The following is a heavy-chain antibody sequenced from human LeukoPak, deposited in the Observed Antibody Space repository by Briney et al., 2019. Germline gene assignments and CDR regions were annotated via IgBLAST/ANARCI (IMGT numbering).Heavy chain of an antibody. CDR2: IRSKAYGGTT. J-gene: IGHJ4*02. CDR1: GFTFGDYA. Sequence: PGRSLRLSCTTSGFTFGDYAMTWVRQAPGKGLEWVGLIRSKAYGGTTEDAASVKGRFTISRDDSKGIAYLQMNSLKTEDTAVYYCTRDSFVDTSGYFSDYWGQGTLVTVSS. V-gene: IGHV3-49*04. D-gene: IGHD5-18*01. CDR3: TRDSFVDTSGYFSDY.